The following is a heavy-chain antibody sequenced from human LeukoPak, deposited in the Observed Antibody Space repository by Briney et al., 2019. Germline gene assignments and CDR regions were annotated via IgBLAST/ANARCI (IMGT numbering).Heavy chain of an antibody. Sequence: EASVKVSCKASGYTFTSYGISWVRQAPGQGLEWMGWISAYNGNTNYAQKLQGRVTMTTDTSTSTAYMEVRSLRSDDTAVYYCARDYEGAVAGHWFDPWGQGTLVTVSS. D-gene: IGHD6-19*01. V-gene: IGHV1-18*01. CDR2: ISAYNGNT. J-gene: IGHJ5*02. CDR1: GYTFTSYG. CDR3: ARDYEGAVAGHWFDP.